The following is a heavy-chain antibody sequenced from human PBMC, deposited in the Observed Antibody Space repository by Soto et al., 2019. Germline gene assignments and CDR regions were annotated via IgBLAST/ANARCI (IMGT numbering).Heavy chain of an antibody. V-gene: IGHV1-2*02. Sequence: ASVKVSCKASGYTFTGYYMHWVRQAPGQGLEWMGWNNPNSGGTNYAQKFQGRVTMTRDTSISTAYMELSRLRSDDTAVYYCARGGYSYGYYYYGMDVWGQGTTVTVSS. J-gene: IGHJ6*02. CDR2: NNPNSGGT. CDR3: ARGGYSYGYYYYGMDV. CDR1: GYTFTGYY. D-gene: IGHD5-18*01.